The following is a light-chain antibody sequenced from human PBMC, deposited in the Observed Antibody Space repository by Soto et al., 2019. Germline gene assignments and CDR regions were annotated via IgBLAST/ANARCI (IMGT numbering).Light chain of an antibody. Sequence: DFQMTQSPSSLSASVGDRVTITCRASQDISNDVAWYQQKPGKPPNLLISSSSNLQSGVPSRFSGTGYGTDFTLTIANLQPDDVATYYCQKYNSFPPTFGGGTKVDI. CDR1: QDISND. V-gene: IGKV1-27*01. CDR2: SSS. J-gene: IGKJ4*01. CDR3: QKYNSFPPT.